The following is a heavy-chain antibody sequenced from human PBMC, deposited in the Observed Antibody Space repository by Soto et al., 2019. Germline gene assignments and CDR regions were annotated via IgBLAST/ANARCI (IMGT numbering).Heavy chain of an antibody. Sequence: QVQLVQSGAEVKKPGSSVKVSCKASGGTFSSYTISWVRQAPGQGLEWMGRIIPILGIANYAQKFQGRVKITADKSTSTAYMELSSLRSEDTAVYYCARKRRGPAAKPYYYYGMDVWGQGTTVTVSS. J-gene: IGHJ6*02. CDR2: IIPILGIA. D-gene: IGHD2-2*01. V-gene: IGHV1-69*02. CDR1: GGTFSSYT. CDR3: ARKRRGPAAKPYYYYGMDV.